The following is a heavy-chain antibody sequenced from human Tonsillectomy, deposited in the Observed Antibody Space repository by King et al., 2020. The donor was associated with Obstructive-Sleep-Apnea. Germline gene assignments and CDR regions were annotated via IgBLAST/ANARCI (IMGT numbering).Heavy chain of an antibody. Sequence: EVQLVESGGGVVRPGGSLRLSCVASGFTFDDYSMSWLRQVPGKGLEWVSGITWNGANTGYADSVKGRFIISRDNAKNSLYLQMSSLRAEDTALYHCARVGXEVGTXXXWYXDLWGRGTLVTVSS. CDR3: ARVGXEVGTXXXWYXDL. CDR1: GFTFDDYS. D-gene: IGHD1-26*01. J-gene: IGHJ2*01. CDR2: ITWNGANT. V-gene: IGHV3-20*01.